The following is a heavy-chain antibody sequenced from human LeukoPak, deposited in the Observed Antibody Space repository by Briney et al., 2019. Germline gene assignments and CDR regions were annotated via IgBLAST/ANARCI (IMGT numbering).Heavy chain of an antibody. J-gene: IGHJ4*02. V-gene: IGHV1-24*01. D-gene: IGHD3-22*01. CDR1: GYTLTELS. Sequence: ASVKVSCTVSGYTLTELSMHWVRQAPGKGLEWMGGFDPEDGETIYAQKFQGRVTMTEDTSTDTAYTELSSLRSEDTAVYYCATSLYYYDSSGYYGYWGQGSLVTV. CDR3: ATSLYYYDSSGYYGY. CDR2: FDPEDGET.